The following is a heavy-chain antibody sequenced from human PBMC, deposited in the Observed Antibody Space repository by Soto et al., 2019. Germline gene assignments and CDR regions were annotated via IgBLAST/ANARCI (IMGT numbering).Heavy chain of an antibody. V-gene: IGHV4-34*01. CDR2: INHSGST. CDR1: GGSFSGYY. J-gene: IGHJ6*02. D-gene: IGHD3-16*01. CDR3: ARVPSPFDFYYAMDV. Sequence: SETLSLTCAVYGGSFSGYYWSWIRQPPGKGLEWIGEINHSGSTNYNPSLKSRLTMSLDTSQNQFSLKLNPVTAADTAVSFCARVPSPFDFYYAMDVWGQGTTVTVSS.